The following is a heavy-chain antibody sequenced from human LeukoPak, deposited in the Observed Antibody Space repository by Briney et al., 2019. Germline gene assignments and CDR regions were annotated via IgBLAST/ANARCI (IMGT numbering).Heavy chain of an antibody. Sequence: PSETLSLTCTLSGGSISSSSYYWGWIRQPPGKGLEYVGSLFYSGTSYYNPSLKSRVTMSVDTSKNQFSLNLSSVTAADTAVYYCARGAPALNWFDRWGQGTLVTVSS. CDR2: LFYSGTS. J-gene: IGHJ5*02. V-gene: IGHV4-39*01. CDR1: GGSISSSSYY. CDR3: ARGAPALNWFDR. D-gene: IGHD3-16*01.